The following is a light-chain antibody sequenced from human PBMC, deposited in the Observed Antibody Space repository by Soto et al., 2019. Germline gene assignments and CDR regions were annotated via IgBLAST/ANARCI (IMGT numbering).Light chain of an antibody. CDR2: TTS. Sequence: DIQVTQSPSSLSASVVDRVNITCRASQTVSSYLNWYQQKPGTVPKLLIYTTSNLQSGVPSRFSGRGFGTDFTLTISSLQPEDFATYYCQQSFTTPSFGQGTRLEIK. V-gene: IGKV1-39*01. J-gene: IGKJ5*01. CDR3: QQSFTTPS. CDR1: QTVSSY.